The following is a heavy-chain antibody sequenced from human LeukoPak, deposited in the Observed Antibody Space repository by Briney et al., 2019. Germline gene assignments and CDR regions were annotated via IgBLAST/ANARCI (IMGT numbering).Heavy chain of an antibody. Sequence: KPSETLSLTCTVSGGSISSYYWSWIRQPPGKGLEWIGYIYYSGSTNYNPSLKSRVTISVDTSKNQFSLKLSSVTAADTAVYYCARTRQDMIALDYWGQGTLVTVSS. CDR2: IYYSGST. CDR1: GGSISSYY. J-gene: IGHJ4*02. CDR3: ARTRQDMIALDY. V-gene: IGHV4-59*01. D-gene: IGHD3-22*01.